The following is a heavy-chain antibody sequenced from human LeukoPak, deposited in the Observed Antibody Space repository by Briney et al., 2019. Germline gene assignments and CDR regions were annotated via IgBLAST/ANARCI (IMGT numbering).Heavy chain of an antibody. Sequence: GTSLRLSCAASGFTFSSNGMQWVRQAPGKGLEWVALIWYDGSKKYYADSVKGRFTISRDNSENTLYLQLNSLRAEDTAIYYCARLQGVSTFDYWGQGTLVSVSS. V-gene: IGHV3-33*01. CDR2: IWYDGSKK. J-gene: IGHJ4*02. D-gene: IGHD5/OR15-5a*01. CDR3: ARLQGVSTFDY. CDR1: GFTFSSNG.